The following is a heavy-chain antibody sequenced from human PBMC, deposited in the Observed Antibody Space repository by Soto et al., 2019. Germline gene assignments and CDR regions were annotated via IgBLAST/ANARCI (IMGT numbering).Heavy chain of an antibody. CDR3: ARTTYGVLYGMDV. J-gene: IGHJ6*02. Sequence: PSETLSLTCTVSGGSISSGDYYWSWIRQPPGKGLEWIGYIYYSGSTYYNPSLKSRVTISVDMSKNQFSLKLSSVTAADTAVYYCARTTYGVLYGMDVWGQGTTVTVSS. V-gene: IGHV4-30-4*01. D-gene: IGHD4-17*01. CDR1: GGSISSGDYY. CDR2: IYYSGST.